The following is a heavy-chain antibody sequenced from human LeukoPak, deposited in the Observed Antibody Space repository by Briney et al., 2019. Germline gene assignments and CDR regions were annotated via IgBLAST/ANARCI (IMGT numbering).Heavy chain of an antibody. D-gene: IGHD6-13*01. CDR3: ARDQGGPNIAAAGTTLEIFDY. CDR2: MNPNSGNT. CDR1: GYTFTRYD. V-gene: IGHV1-8*01. J-gene: IGHJ4*02. Sequence: ASVKVSCKTSGYTFTRYDINWVRQATGQGLEWMGWMNPNSGNTGYAQKFQGRVTMTRDTSTSTVYMELSSLRSEDTAVYYCARDQGGPNIAAAGTTLEIFDYWGQGTLVTVSS.